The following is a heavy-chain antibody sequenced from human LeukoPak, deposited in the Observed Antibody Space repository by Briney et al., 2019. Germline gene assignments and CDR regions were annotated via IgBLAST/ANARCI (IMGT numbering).Heavy chain of an antibody. Sequence: VASVKVSCKASGYTFTGYYMHWVRQAPGQGLEWMGWINPNSGGTNYAQKFQGRVTMTRDTSISTAYMKLSRLRSDDTAVYYCARDRELPYYWGQETLVTVSS. CDR2: INPNSGGT. D-gene: IGHD3-10*01. CDR1: GYTFTGYY. V-gene: IGHV1-2*02. CDR3: ARDRELPYY. J-gene: IGHJ4*02.